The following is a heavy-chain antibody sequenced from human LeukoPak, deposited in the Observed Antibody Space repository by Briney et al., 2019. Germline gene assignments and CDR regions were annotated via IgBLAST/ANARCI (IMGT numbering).Heavy chain of an antibody. J-gene: IGHJ4*02. Sequence: SETLSLTCAVYGGSFSGYYWSWIRQPPGKGLEWIGEINHSGSTNYNPSLKSRVTISVDTSKNQFSLKLSSVTAADTAVYYCARFRYGSGSYYNQGRYFDYWGQGTLVTVSS. CDR2: INHSGST. V-gene: IGHV4-34*01. D-gene: IGHD3-10*01. CDR1: GGSFSGYY. CDR3: ARFRYGSGSYYNQGRYFDY.